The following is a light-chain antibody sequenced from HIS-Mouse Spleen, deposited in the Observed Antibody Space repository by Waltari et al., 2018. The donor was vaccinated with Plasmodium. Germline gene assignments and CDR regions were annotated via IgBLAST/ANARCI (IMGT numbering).Light chain of an antibody. Sequence: SYELTQPPSVSVSPGQTARITCSGDALQKQHAYWDQQKSGQAPVLVIYEDSKRPSGIPERFSGSSSGTMATLTISGAQVEDEADYYCYSTDSSGNHRVFGGGTKLTVL. V-gene: IGLV3-10*01. CDR2: EDS. CDR1: ALQKQH. J-gene: IGLJ3*02. CDR3: YSTDSSGNHRV.